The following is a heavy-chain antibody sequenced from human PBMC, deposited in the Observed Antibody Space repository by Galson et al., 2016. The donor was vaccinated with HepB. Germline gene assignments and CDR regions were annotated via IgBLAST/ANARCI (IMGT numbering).Heavy chain of an antibody. V-gene: IGHV4-39*01. J-gene: IGHJ3*02. CDR1: GGSISNSLYF. Sequence: SETPSLTCTVSGGSISNSLYFWAWIRQPPGKGLEWIGSIYYEESTYYNPSLESRVTVSVDTSNNQFSLQLSSVTAADAALYFCARQTTFEVVPAANVFDIWGRGTMVTVSS. CDR3: ARQTTFEVVPAANVFDI. D-gene: IGHD2-2*01. CDR2: IYYEEST.